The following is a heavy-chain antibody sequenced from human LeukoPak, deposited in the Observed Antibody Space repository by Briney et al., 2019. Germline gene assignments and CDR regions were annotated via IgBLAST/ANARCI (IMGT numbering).Heavy chain of an antibody. D-gene: IGHD1-26*01. Sequence: GGSLRLSCAASGFTFSSYAMSWVRQASGKGPEWVSAISGSGGSTYYADSVKGRFTISRDNSKNTLYLQKNSLRAEDTAVYYCAKAGRELHFDYWGQGTPVTVSS. CDR2: ISGSGGST. CDR1: GFTFSSYA. CDR3: AKAGRELHFDY. J-gene: IGHJ4*02. V-gene: IGHV3-23*01.